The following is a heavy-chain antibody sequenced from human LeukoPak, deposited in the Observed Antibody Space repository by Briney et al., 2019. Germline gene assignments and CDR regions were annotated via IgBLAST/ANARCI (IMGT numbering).Heavy chain of an antibody. CDR1: GGSISSYY. V-gene: IGHV4-59*01. J-gene: IGHJ4*02. Sequence: PSETLSLTCTVSGGSISSYYWSWIRQPPGKGLEWIGYIYYSGSTNYNPSLKSRVTISVDTSKNQLSLKLSSVTAADTAVYYCAKTSAAAGISFDYWGQGTLVTVSS. CDR3: AKTSAAAGISFDY. CDR2: IYYSGST. D-gene: IGHD6-13*01.